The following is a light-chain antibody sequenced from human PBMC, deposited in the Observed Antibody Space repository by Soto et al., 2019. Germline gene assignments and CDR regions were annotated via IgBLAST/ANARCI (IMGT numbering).Light chain of an antibody. Sequence: DIVMTQSPLSLPVTPGEPASISCRSSQSLLHSNGYNYLDWYLQKPGQSPQLLIYLGSNRASGVPDRFSGSGAGTDFTLKISRVEAEDVGVYYCMQALQTWTFGQGTKVES. CDR1: QSLLHSNGYNY. CDR2: LGS. J-gene: IGKJ1*01. V-gene: IGKV2-28*01. CDR3: MQALQTWT.